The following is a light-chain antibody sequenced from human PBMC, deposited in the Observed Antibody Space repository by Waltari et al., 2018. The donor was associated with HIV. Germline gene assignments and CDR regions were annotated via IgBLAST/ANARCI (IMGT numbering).Light chain of an antibody. CDR1: SSSIGSNT. CDR2: SNN. J-gene: IGLJ3*02. Sequence: QSVLTQAPSASGTPGQRVTISCSGSSSSIGSNTVNWYQQLPGTAPKLLIYSNNQRPSGVPDRFSGSKSGTSASLAISGLQSEDEADYYCSSWEDSLSGWVFGGGTKLTVL. CDR3: SSWEDSLSGWV. V-gene: IGLV1-44*01.